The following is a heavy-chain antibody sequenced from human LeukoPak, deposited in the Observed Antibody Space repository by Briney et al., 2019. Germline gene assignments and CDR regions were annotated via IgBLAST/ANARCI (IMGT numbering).Heavy chain of an antibody. CDR2: ISGSGGST. D-gene: IGHD3-10*01. J-gene: IGHJ4*02. Sequence: GGSLRLSCVASGFTFNNYAMSWVRQAPGKGLEWVSAISGSGGSTYYADSVKGRFTISRDNSKNTLYLQMNSLRAEDTAVYYCAKSPGAILLWFGEPFLDYWGQGTLVTVSS. CDR3: AKSPGAILLWFGEPFLDY. V-gene: IGHV3-23*01. CDR1: GFTFNNYA.